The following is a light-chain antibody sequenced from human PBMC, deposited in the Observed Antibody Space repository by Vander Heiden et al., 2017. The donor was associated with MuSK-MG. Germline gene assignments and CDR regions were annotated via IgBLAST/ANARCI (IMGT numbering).Light chain of an antibody. CDR2: GAS. CDR3: QQNNNWSPLT. CDR1: ESVHND. J-gene: IGKJ5*01. Sequence: EIVMTQSPLSLSVSPGERATLSCRSRESVHNDVAWYQQRPGQAPTLLIYGASTRATAIPARFSGSGSATEFTLTISSLQSEDFAIYYCQQNNNWSPLTFGQGTRLELK. V-gene: IGKV3D-15*01.